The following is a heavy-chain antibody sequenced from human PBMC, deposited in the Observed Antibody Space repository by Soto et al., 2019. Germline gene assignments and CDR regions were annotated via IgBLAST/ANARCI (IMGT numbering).Heavy chain of an antibody. V-gene: IGHV3-9*01. D-gene: IGHD6-13*01. CDR3: AKDTGWQQQLVLIDY. J-gene: IGHJ4*02. Sequence: PGGSLRLSCAASGFTFDDYAMHWVRQAPGKGLEWVSGISWNSGSIGYADSVKGRFTISRDNAKNSLYLQMNSLRAEDTALYYCAKDTGWQQQLVLIDYWGQGTLVTVSS. CDR2: ISWNSGSI. CDR1: GFTFDDYA.